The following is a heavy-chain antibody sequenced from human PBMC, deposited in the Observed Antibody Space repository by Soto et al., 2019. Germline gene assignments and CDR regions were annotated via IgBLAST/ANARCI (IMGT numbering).Heavy chain of an antibody. CDR2: IIPILGIA. D-gene: IGHD3-22*01. CDR1: GGTFSSYT. J-gene: IGHJ3*02. V-gene: IGHV1-69*02. CDR3: VDSSGYNDAFDI. Sequence: QVQLVQSGAEVKKPGSSVKVSCKASGGTFSSYTISWVRQAPGQGLEWMGRIIPILGIANYAQQFQGRVTITADKSTITADMELSSLRSEDTAVYYWVDSSGYNDAFDIWGQGTMVTVSS.